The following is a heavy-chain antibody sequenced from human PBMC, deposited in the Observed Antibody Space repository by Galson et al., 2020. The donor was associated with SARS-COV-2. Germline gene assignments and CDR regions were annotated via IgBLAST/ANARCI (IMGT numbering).Heavy chain of an antibody. CDR1: GGSISSSSYY. CDR3: ARPGSSSGWYYFDD. J-gene: IGHJ4*02. Sequence: SETLSLTCTVSGGSISSSSYYWGWIRQPPGKGLEWIGSISYSGSTYHNPSLKIRVTLSVDTSKNQFSLKLSSVTAADTAVYYCARPGSSSGWYYFDDWGQGTLVTVAS. D-gene: IGHD6-19*01. V-gene: IGHV4-39*01. CDR2: ISYSGST.